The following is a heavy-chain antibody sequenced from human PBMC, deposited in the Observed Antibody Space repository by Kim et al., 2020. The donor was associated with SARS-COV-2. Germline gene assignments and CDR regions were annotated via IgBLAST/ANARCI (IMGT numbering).Heavy chain of an antibody. V-gene: IGHV4-39*07. CDR3: ARDLVRYSGSYSPSAFDI. D-gene: IGHD1-26*01. CDR2: IYYSGST. CDR1: GGSISSSSYY. Sequence: SETLSLTCTVSGGSISSSSYYWGWIRQPPGKGLEWIGSIYYSGSTYYNPSLKSRVTISVDTSKNQFSLKLSSVTAADTAVYYCARDLVRYSGSYSPSAFDIWGQGTMVTVSS. J-gene: IGHJ3*02.